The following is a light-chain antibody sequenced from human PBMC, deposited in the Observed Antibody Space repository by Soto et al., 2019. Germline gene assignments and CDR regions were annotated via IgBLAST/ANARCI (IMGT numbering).Light chain of an antibody. CDR3: QQYGRSWT. V-gene: IGKV3-20*01. CDR1: QSVSSSS. CDR2: DAS. J-gene: IGKJ1*01. Sequence: EIVLTQSPGTLSLSPGERATLSCRASQSVSSSSLAWYQQRPGQAPRLLIYDASSRATGIPDRFSGSGSGTDFTITISRLEPEDFAVYYCQQYGRSWTFGQGTKVEIK.